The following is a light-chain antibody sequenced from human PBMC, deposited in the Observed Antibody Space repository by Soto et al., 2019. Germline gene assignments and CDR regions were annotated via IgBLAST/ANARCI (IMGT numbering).Light chain of an antibody. Sequence: DIQMTQSPSSLSASVGDRVTITCQASHDISKHLNWYQQKPGKAPKLLIYDASSLESGVPSRFSGSGSGTDFTLTISSLQPDDFATYFCQQYNSYLWTFGQGTKVDIK. CDR2: DAS. J-gene: IGKJ1*01. CDR1: HDISKH. CDR3: QQYNSYLWT. V-gene: IGKV1-16*01.